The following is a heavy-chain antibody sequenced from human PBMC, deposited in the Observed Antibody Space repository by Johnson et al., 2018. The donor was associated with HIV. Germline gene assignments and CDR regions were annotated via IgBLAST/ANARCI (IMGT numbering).Heavy chain of an antibody. V-gene: IGHV3-30*03. CDR1: GFTFSRYG. Sequence: QVQLVESGGGVVQPGRSPRLSCAASGFTFSRYGIHWVRQAPGKGLEWVAVISYDGSNKKYADSVKGRFTISRDNSKNTLYLQMNSLKTEDTAVYYCTTEAPTLLRAFDIWGQGTMVTVSS. CDR2: ISYDGSNK. CDR3: TTEAPTLLRAFDI. J-gene: IGHJ3*02.